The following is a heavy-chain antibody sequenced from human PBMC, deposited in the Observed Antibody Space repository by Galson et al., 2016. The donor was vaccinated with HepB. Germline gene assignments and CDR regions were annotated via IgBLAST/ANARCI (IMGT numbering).Heavy chain of an antibody. V-gene: IGHV3-23*01. CDR3: AKFASGTYYLDSFDY. Sequence: SLRLSCAASGFTFRSYAMTWVRQAPGKGLEWVSTISGSGGSTSHADSVKGRFTISRDNSKNTVYLQMNSLRAEDTAVYYCAKFASGTYYLDSFDYWGQGTLVTASS. J-gene: IGHJ4*02. CDR1: GFTFRSYA. D-gene: IGHD3-10*01. CDR2: ISGSGGST.